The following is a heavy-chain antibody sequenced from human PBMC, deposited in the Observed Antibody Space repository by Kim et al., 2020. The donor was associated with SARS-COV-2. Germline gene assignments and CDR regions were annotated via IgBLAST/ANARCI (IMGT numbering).Heavy chain of an antibody. J-gene: IGHJ5*02. Sequence: DSVKGRFTISRDNSKNTLYLQMNSLRAEDTAVYYCAKGPRIAARINWFDPWGQGTLVTVSS. V-gene: IGHV3-23*01. D-gene: IGHD6-6*01. CDR3: AKGPRIAARINWFDP.